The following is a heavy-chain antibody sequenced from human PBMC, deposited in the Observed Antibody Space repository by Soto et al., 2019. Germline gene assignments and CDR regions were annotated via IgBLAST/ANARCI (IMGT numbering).Heavy chain of an antibody. CDR2: ILYSGSI. D-gene: IGHD6-19*01. J-gene: IGHJ4*02. V-gene: IGHV4-39*01. Sequence: QLQLQESGPGLVKPSETLSLTCTVSGGSITRNNHYWGWIPQSPGKGLEWIGSILYSGSINYNPSLKSRVTISVETSKNQFYLKMSSVTAADTAVYYCARLGSSGWYQGSYFDYWGQGTLVTVSS. CDR1: GGSITRNNHY. CDR3: ARLGSSGWYQGSYFDY.